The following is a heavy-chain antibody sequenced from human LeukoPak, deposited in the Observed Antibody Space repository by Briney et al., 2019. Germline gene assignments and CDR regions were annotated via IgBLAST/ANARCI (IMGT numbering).Heavy chain of an antibody. D-gene: IGHD3-22*01. J-gene: IGHJ5*02. Sequence: GWSLRLSCASSGLTFSSYVMSGVRPAAARGREWVSAISGWGWNTYYADSVKGRFTISRDNSKNTLYLQMNSLRAEDTAVYYCAKDEDYYDSSGYLNWFDPWGQGTLVTVSS. V-gene: IGHV3-23*01. CDR1: GLTFSSYV. CDR2: ISGWGWNT. CDR3: AKDEDYYDSSGYLNWFDP.